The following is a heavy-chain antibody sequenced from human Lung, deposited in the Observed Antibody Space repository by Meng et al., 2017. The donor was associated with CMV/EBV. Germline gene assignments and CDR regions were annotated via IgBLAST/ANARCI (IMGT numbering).Heavy chain of an antibody. V-gene: IGHV3-23*01. Sequence: GESXKILXVGSGLTYSSHPMTWVRQAPGKGLEWVSSISGRGGSTYSADPVQARFTISRDNSKNTLYLQMSALRDEHTALYYCARGGPVAGKNWFDRWGQGTXVTVSS. CDR1: GLTYSSHP. CDR3: ARGGPVAGKNWFDR. CDR2: ISGRGGST. D-gene: IGHD6-19*01. J-gene: IGHJ5*02.